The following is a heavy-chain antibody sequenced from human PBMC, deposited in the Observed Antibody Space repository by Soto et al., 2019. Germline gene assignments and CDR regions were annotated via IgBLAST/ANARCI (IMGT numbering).Heavy chain of an antibody. CDR2: IIPIFGTA. CDR3: ARLLAYCGGDCYDFDY. CDR1: GGTFSSYA. D-gene: IGHD2-21*02. J-gene: IGHJ4*02. Sequence: ASVKVSCKASGGTFSSYAISWVRQAPGQGLEWMGGIIPIFGTANYAQKFQGRVTITADESTSTAYMELSSLRSEDTAVYYCARLLAYCGGDCYDFDYWGQGTLVTVSS. V-gene: IGHV1-69*13.